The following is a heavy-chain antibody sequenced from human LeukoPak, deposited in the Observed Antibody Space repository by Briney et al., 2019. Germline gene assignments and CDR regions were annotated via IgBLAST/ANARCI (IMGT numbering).Heavy chain of an antibody. CDR2: IYSGGST. Sequence: GRSLRLSCAASGFTVSSNYMSWVRQAPGKGLEWVSVIYSGGSTYYADSVKGRFTISRDNSKNTLYLQMNSLRAEDTAVYYCARVASGGYLDAFDIWGQGTMVTVSS. V-gene: IGHV3-66*01. D-gene: IGHD1-26*01. CDR3: ARVASGGYLDAFDI. J-gene: IGHJ3*02. CDR1: GFTVSSNY.